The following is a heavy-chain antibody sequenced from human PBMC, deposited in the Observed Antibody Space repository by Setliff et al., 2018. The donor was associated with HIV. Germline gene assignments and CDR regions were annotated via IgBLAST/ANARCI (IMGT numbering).Heavy chain of an antibody. Sequence: GASVKVSCKTSGYTFSDHYIHWVRQAPGQGLEWMGWINPRSGGTKYVQKFQGRVTMTRDTSIKPAYMEMSRLRSDDTAVYYCARDEQYQLLLDYWGQGTLVTVSS. V-gene: IGHV1-2*02. CDR3: ARDEQYQLLLDY. D-gene: IGHD2-2*01. CDR2: INPRSGGT. CDR1: GYTFSDHY. J-gene: IGHJ4*02.